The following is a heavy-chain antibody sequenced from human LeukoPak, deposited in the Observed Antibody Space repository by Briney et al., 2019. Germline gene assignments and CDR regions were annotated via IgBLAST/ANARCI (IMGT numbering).Heavy chain of an antibody. J-gene: IGHJ3*01. CDR2: ISYDGSNK. Sequence: GGSLRLSCAAAGFTFSSYAMHWVRQAPGKGLEWVAVISYDGSNKYYADGVKVRFTISRDSSRNTLYLQMSSLRDEDTAVYYCAKDITLGDGRLAFDFWGQGTLVTVSS. D-gene: IGHD3-16*01. CDR3: AKDITLGDGRLAFDF. CDR1: GFTFSSYA. V-gene: IGHV3-30-3*01.